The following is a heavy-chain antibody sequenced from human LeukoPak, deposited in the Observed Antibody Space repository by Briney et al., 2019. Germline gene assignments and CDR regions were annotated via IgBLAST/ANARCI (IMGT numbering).Heavy chain of an antibody. D-gene: IGHD6-6*01. CDR3: ARGGAARSFDY. Sequence: GGSLRLSCAGSGFTVSSNYMSWVRQAPGKGLEWVSVIYDGGSTSYADSVKGRFTVSRDTSKNTLYLQMSSLRAEDTAVYFCARGGAARSFDYWGQGILVTVSS. CDR2: IYDGGST. CDR1: GFTVSSNY. J-gene: IGHJ4*02. V-gene: IGHV3-53*01.